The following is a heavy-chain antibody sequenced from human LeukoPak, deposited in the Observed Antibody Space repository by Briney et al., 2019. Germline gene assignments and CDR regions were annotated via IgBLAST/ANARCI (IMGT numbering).Heavy chain of an antibody. Sequence: GRSLRLSCAASGFTFSSYAMSWVRQAPGKGLEWVSAISGSGGSTYYADSVKGRFTISRDNSKNTLYLQMNSLRAEDTAVYYYAKGMGATKVSPIDYWGQGTLVTVSS. CDR3: AKGMGATKVSPIDY. CDR1: GFTFSSYA. V-gene: IGHV3-23*01. J-gene: IGHJ4*02. CDR2: ISGSGGST. D-gene: IGHD1-26*01.